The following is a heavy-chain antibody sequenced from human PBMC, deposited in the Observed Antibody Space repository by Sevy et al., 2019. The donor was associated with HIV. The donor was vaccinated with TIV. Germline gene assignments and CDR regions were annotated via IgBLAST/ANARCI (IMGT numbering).Heavy chain of an antibody. D-gene: IGHD6-13*01. CDR2: IYYSGST. J-gene: IGHJ6*02. CDR1: GGSISSGGYY. V-gene: IGHV4-31*03. Sequence: TLSLTCTVSGGSISSGGYYWSWIRQHPGKGLEWIGYIYYSGSTYYNPSLKSRVTISVDTSKNQFSLKLSSVTAAGTAVYYWARLCGGRGCSNSYYYGMDVWGQGTTVTVSS. CDR3: ARLCGGRGCSNSYYYGMDV.